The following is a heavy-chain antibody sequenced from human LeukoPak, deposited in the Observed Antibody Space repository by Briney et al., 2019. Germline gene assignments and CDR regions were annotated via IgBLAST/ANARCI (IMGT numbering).Heavy chain of an antibody. J-gene: IGHJ6*02. CDR3: ARDSYYYGMGV. CDR1: GGSISSYY. V-gene: IGHV4-59*01. CDR2: IYYSGST. Sequence: SETLSLTCTVSGGSISSYYWSWIRQPPGKGLEWIGYIYYSGSTNYNPSLKSRVTISVDTSKNQFSLKLSSVTAADTAVSYCARDSYYYGMGVWGQGTTVTVSS.